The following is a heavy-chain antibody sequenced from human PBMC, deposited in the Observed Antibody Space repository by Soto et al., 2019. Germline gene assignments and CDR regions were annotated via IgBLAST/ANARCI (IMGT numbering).Heavy chain of an antibody. CDR1: GFTFSSYS. CDR2: ISSSSSYI. CDR3: ARVGAVVSAASYHFYPMYV. V-gene: IGHV3-21*01. D-gene: IGHD2-2*01. J-gene: IGHJ6*02. Sequence: GGSLRLSCAASGFTFSSYSMNWVRQAPGKGLEWVSSISSSSSYIYYADSVKGRFTISRDNAKNSLFLQMDSLRVEDTAVYYCARVGAVVSAASYHFYPMYVWGQGTTVTVSS.